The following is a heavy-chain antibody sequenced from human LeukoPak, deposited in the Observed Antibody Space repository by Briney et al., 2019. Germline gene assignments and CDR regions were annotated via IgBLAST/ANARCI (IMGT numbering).Heavy chain of an antibody. CDR2: FDPEDGET. CDR1: GYTLTELS. CDR3: AAGYSSSWYTSYYFDY. J-gene: IGHJ4*02. Sequence: ASVKVSCKVSGYTLTELSMHWVRQAPGKGLEWMGGFDPEDGETIYAQKFQGRVTMTEDTSTDTAYMELSSLRSEDTAVYYCAAGYSSSWYTSYYFDYWGQGTLVTVSS. V-gene: IGHV1-24*01. D-gene: IGHD6-13*01.